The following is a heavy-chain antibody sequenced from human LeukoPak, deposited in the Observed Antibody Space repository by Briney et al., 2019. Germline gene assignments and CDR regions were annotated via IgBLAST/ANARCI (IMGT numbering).Heavy chain of an antibody. J-gene: IGHJ4*02. D-gene: IGHD1-26*01. CDR1: GGSISSYY. Sequence: PSETLSLTRTVSGGSISSYYWSWIRQPPGKGLEWIGYIYYSGSTNYNPSLKSRVTISVDTSKNQFSLKLSSVTAADTAVYYCAGYSGSWVDFDYWGQGTLVTVSS. V-gene: IGHV4-59*08. CDR2: IYYSGST. CDR3: AGYSGSWVDFDY.